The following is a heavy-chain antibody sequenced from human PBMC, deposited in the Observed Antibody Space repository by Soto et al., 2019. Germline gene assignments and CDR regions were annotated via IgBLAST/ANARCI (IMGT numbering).Heavy chain of an antibody. CDR3: ARLKYYYDSSGYYYYYYGMDV. Sequence: SETLSLTCTVSGGSISSSSYYWGWIRQPPGKGLEWIGSIYYSGSTYYNPSLKSRVTISVDTSKNQFSLKLSSVTAADTAVYYCARLKYYYDSSGYYYYYYGMDVWGQGTTVT. CDR2: IYYSGST. J-gene: IGHJ6*02. CDR1: GGSISSSSYY. V-gene: IGHV4-39*01. D-gene: IGHD3-22*01.